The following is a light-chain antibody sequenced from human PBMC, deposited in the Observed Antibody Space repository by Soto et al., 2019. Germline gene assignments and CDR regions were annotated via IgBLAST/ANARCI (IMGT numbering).Light chain of an antibody. CDR2: AAS. V-gene: IGKV1-27*01. CDR3: QSFDSAPRT. CDR1: QGISNY. J-gene: IGKJ3*01. Sequence: DVQMTQSPSSPSASVGDRVTITCRASQGISNYLAWYQQKSGKVPKLLIYAASILQSGVPSRFSGSGSGSDFTLTISSLQPEDVAIYYCQSFDSAPRTFGPGTKVDIK.